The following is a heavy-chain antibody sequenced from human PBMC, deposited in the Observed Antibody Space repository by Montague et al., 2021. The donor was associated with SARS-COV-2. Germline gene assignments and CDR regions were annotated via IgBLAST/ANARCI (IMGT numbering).Heavy chain of an antibody. J-gene: IGHJ6*02. CDR3: TSGREGNYNVMDV. CDR1: GDSVSRHSAT. Sequence: CAISGDSVSRHSATWNWVRQSPQRGLEWLGRTYYRSKWYNDYAVXVRGRVTINPDTSKNQFSLQLNSVTPEDTAIYYCTSGREGNYNVMDVWGQGTTVTVSS. CDR2: TYYRSKWYN. V-gene: IGHV6-1*01. D-gene: IGHD1-1*01.